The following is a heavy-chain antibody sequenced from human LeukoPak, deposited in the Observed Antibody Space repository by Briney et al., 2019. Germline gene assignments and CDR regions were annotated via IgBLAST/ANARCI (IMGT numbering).Heavy chain of an antibody. J-gene: IGHJ3*02. D-gene: IGHD6-19*01. CDR3: ARRSGSRLAAPYAFDI. CDR2: IYYSGST. V-gene: IGHV4-59*08. CDR1: GGSISSYY. Sequence: SETLSLTCTVSGGSISSYYWSWIRQPPGKGLEWIGYIYYSGSTNYNPSLKSRVTISVDTSKNQFSLKLSSVTAADTAVYYCARRSGSRLAAPYAFDIWGQGTMVTVSS.